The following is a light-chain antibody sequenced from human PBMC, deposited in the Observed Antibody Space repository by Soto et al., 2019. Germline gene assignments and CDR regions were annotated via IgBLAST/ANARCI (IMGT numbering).Light chain of an antibody. J-gene: IGKJ2*01. V-gene: IGKV1-9*01. CDR3: QQLNSFPYT. Sequence: GDRVTITCRASLAISSYLAWYQQKPGKAPKFLIYGASTLVSGVPSRFSGSGSGTDFTLTISSLQPEDFGSYYCQQLNSFPYTFGQGTKVDIK. CDR2: GAS. CDR1: LAISSY.